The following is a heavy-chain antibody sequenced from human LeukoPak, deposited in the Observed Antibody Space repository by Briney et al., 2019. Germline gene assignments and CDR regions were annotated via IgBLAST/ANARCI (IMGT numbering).Heavy chain of an antibody. CDR1: GYTFTGYY. Sequence: ASVKVSCKASGYTFTGYYMHWVRQAPGQGLEWMGWINPNSGGTNYAQKFQGRVAMTRNTSISTAYMELSSLRSEDTAVYYCARAPKNYGSGRRYRPFDPWGQGTLVTVSS. CDR3: ARAPKNYGSGRRYRPFDP. J-gene: IGHJ5*02. V-gene: IGHV1-2*02. D-gene: IGHD3-10*01. CDR2: INPNSGGT.